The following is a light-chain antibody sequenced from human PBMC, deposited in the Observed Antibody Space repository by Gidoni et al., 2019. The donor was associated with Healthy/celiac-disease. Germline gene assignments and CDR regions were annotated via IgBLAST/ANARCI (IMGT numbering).Light chain of an antibody. CDR1: QSLLHSNGYNY. CDR2: LGS. J-gene: IGKJ3*01. CDR3: MQALQTPPLFT. V-gene: IGKV2-28*01. Sequence: DIVMTQSPLSLPVTPGEPASISCTSSQSLLHSNGYNYLDWYLQKPGQSPQLLIYLGSNRASGVPDRFSGSGSGTDFTLKISRVEAEDVGVYYCMQALQTPPLFTFGPGTKVDIK.